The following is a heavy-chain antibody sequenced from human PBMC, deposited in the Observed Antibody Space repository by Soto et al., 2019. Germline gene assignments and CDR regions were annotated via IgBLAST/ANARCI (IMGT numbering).Heavy chain of an antibody. D-gene: IGHD1-7*01. J-gene: IGHJ4*02. CDR2: ISGSDGST. CDR3: AKDLAGTTPYSFDY. CDR1: GFTFSSYA. Sequence: PGASLRLSCAASGFTFSSYAMSWVRQAPGKGLEWVSAISGSDGSTYYADSVKGRFTISRDNSKNTLYLQMNSLRAEDTAVYYCAKDLAGTTPYSFDYWGQGTLVTVSS. V-gene: IGHV3-23*01.